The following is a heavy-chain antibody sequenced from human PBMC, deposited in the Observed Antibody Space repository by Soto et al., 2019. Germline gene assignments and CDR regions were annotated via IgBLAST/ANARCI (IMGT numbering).Heavy chain of an antibody. V-gene: IGHV3-23*01. Sequence: GSLRLSCAASGFTFSSYAMSWVRQAPGKGLEWVSAISGSGGSTYYADSVKGRFTISRDNSKNTLYLQMNSLRAEDTAVYYCAKAPSYDSSGYYSSGGYFDYWGQGTLVTVS. CDR1: GFTFSSYA. CDR3: AKAPSYDSSGYYSSGGYFDY. D-gene: IGHD3-22*01. CDR2: ISGSGGST. J-gene: IGHJ4*02.